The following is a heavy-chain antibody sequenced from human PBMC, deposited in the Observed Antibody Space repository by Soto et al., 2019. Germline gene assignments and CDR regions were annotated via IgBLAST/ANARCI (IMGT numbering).Heavy chain of an antibody. CDR1: GGSISSYY. CDR2: IYYSGST. Sequence: SETLCVTWTVSGGSISSYYWRWIRQPPGKGLEWIGYIYYSGSTNYNPSLKSRVTISVDTSKNQFSLKLSSVTAADTAVYYCARVPFWRGYYFDYWGQGTLVTVSS. J-gene: IGHJ4*02. V-gene: IGHV4-59*01. CDR3: ARVPFWRGYYFDY. D-gene: IGHD3-3*01.